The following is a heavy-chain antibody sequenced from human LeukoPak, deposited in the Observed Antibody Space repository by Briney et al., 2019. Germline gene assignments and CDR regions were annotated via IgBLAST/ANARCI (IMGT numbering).Heavy chain of an antibody. CDR2: ISGSGAGT. J-gene: IGHJ4*02. CDR1: GFTFRSYG. V-gene: IGHV3-23*01. CDR3: AKGTGDRGGFDY. D-gene: IGHD7-27*01. Sequence: GGSLRLSCAASGFTFRSYGMSWVRQAPGKGLEWVSGISGSGAGTYYADSVKGRFTISRDNSKNTLYLQMKSLRDEDTAIYYCAKGTGDRGGFDYWGQGSLVTVS.